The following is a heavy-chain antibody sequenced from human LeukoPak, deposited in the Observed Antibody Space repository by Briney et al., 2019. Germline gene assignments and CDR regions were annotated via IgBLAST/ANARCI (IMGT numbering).Heavy chain of an antibody. V-gene: IGHV3-30*18. CDR1: GFTFSNYG. J-gene: IGHJ4*02. CDR2: ISYDGSNK. D-gene: IGHD2-2*01. CDR3: AKDYCSSTSCYDDY. Sequence: PGGSLRLSCAASGFTFSNYGIHWVRQAPGKGLEWVAVISYDGSNKYYADSVKGRFTTSRDNSKNTLYLQMNGLRAEDTAVYYCAKDYCSSTSCYDDYWGRGTLVIVSS.